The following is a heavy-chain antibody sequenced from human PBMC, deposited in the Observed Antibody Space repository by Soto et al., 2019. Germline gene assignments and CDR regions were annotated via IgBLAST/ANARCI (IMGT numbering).Heavy chain of an antibody. Sequence: PGESLKISCKGSGYRFTSYLIGWVRQMPGKGLEWMGIIYPGDSDTRYSPSFQGQVTISADKSISTAYLQWSSLKASDTAMYYCARRIAAAIDAFDIWGQGTMVTVSS. D-gene: IGHD6-13*01. CDR3: ARRIAAAIDAFDI. CDR2: IYPGDSDT. V-gene: IGHV5-51*01. CDR1: GYRFTSYL. J-gene: IGHJ3*02.